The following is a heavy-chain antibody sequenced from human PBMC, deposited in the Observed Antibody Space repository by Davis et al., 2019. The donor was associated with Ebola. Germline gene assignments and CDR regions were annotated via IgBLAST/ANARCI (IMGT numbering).Heavy chain of an antibody. J-gene: IGHJ4*02. Sequence: PSETLSLTCAVSGDSVSINSGGWNWIRQSPPRGLEWLGRTYYNSKWYNDYAVSVKSRITINPDTSKNQFSLHLNSVTPGDTAVYYCARGWLRTGFDYWGQGTLVTVSS. V-gene: IGHV6-1*01. CDR1: GDSVSINSGG. CDR2: TYYNSKWYN. D-gene: IGHD3/OR15-3a*01. CDR3: ARGWLRTGFDY.